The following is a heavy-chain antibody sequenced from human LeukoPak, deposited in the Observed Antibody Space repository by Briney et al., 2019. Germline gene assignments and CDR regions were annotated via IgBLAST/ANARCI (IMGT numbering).Heavy chain of an antibody. CDR1: GGTFSSYA. Sequence: ASVTLSLTASGGTFSSYAISWMRQAPAPGLEWVGRIILILGIANYAQKFQGRFTITADKSKSTAYMDLRSLRSVATAVYYLSRAAPATASFDYWGQGTLVTVSS. CDR3: SRAAPATASFDY. D-gene: IGHD2-2*01. V-gene: IGHV1-69*04. J-gene: IGHJ4*02. CDR2: IILILGIA.